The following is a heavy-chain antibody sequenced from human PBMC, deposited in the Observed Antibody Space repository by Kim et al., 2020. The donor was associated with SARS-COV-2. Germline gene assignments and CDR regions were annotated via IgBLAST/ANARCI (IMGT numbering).Heavy chain of an antibody. J-gene: IGHJ4*02. V-gene: IGHV4-59*01. Sequence: SETLSLTCTVSGASITNYYWSWIRQPPGKGLEWIGFVYYNGNTNYNPSLKSRVTISLDTSKNQFSLKLTSVTAADTAVYYCASQDSSDWFYFDDWGQGT. CDR2: VYYNGNT. D-gene: IGHD6-19*01. CDR1: GASITNYY. CDR3: ASQDSSDWFYFDD.